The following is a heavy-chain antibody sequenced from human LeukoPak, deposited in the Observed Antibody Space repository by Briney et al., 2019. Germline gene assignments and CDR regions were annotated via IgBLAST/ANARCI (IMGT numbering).Heavy chain of an antibody. CDR3: AKTSAGIRGGYFDY. J-gene: IGHJ4*02. Sequence: PGGSLRLSCAASGFTFSSYALSWVRQAPGKCLEWVSLINDSGGNTYYADSVKVRFTISRDNSTNTLFLQMSSLRAEDTAVYYCAKTSAGIRGGYFDYWGQGTLDTVSS. D-gene: IGHD3-10*01. CDR1: GFTFSSYA. CDR2: INDSGGNT. V-gene: IGHV3-23*01.